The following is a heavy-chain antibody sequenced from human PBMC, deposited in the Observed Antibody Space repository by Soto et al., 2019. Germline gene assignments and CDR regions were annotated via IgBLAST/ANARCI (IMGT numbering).Heavy chain of an antibody. Sequence: QSGGSLRLSCAASGFTFSSYAMSWVRQAPGKGLEWVSAISGSGGSTYYADSVKGRFTISRDNPKQTLYLQMNSLRAEDTAVYYCAKARCSTTNCYVPDYWGQGILVTVSS. CDR1: GFTFSSYA. CDR3: AKARCSTTNCYVPDY. D-gene: IGHD2-8*01. V-gene: IGHV3-23*01. J-gene: IGHJ4*02. CDR2: ISGSGGST.